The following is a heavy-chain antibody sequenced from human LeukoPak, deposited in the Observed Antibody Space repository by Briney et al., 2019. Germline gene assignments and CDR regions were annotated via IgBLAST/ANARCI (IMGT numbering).Heavy chain of an antibody. CDR2: ISYDGSNK. D-gene: IGHD3-10*01. CDR3: ARQYYYGSGNRGDY. V-gene: IGHV3-30-3*01. CDR1: GFTFSSYA. Sequence: GRSLRLSCAASGFTFSSYAMHWVRQAPGKGLEWVAVISYDGSNKYYADSVKGRFTISRDNSKNTLYLQMNSLRSEDTAVYYCARQYYYGSGNRGDYWGHGTLVTVSS. J-gene: IGHJ4*01.